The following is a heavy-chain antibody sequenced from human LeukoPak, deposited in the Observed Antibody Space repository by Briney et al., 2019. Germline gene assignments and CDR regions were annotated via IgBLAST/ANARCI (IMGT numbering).Heavy chain of an antibody. D-gene: IGHD2-2*01. J-gene: IGHJ4*02. CDR3: TRGQDIVVVPAAYATFDY. Sequence: GGSLRLSCTASGFTFGDYAMSWVRQAPGKGLEWVGFIRSKAYGGTTEYAASVKGRFTISRDDSKSIAYLQMNSLKTEDTAVYYCTRGQDIVVVPAAYATFDYWGQGTLVTVSS. V-gene: IGHV3-49*04. CDR2: IRSKAYGGTT. CDR1: GFTFGDYA.